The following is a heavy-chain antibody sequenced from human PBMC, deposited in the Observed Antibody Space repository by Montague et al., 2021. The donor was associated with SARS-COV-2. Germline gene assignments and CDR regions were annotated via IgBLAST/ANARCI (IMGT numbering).Heavy chain of an antibody. J-gene: IGHJ4*02. V-gene: IGHV4-59*01. CDR3: ARGATRTFDY. CDR1: GDSMTYFY. D-gene: IGHD1-1*01. Sequence: SETLSLTCIVSGDSMTYFYWSWIRQTPEKGLEWIGYIFYRGTTKYNPSLESRVTITVDTSKDQFYLKLNYVTAADTAVHYCARGATRTFDYWGQGTRVTVSS. CDR2: IFYRGTT.